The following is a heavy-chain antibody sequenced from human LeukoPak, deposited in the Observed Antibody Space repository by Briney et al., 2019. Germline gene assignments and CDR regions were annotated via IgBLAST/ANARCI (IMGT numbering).Heavy chain of an antibody. CDR3: AKMSGSYIYYFDY. D-gene: IGHD1-26*01. CDR1: GFTFSSYA. Sequence: GGSLRLSCAASGFTFSSYAMSWVRQAPGKGLEWVSAVSGSGGSTYYADSVKGRFTISRDNSKNTLYLQMNSLRAEDTAVYYCAKMSGSYIYYFDYWGQGTLVTVSS. V-gene: IGHV3-23*01. CDR2: VSGSGGST. J-gene: IGHJ4*02.